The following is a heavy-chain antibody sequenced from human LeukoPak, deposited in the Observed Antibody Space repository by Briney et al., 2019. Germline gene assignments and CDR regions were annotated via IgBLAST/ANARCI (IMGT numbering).Heavy chain of an antibody. CDR3: ATDLTYYGSGSYNY. CDR1: GYTLTELS. CDR2: FDSEDGET. Sequence: GASVKVSCKVSGYTLTELSMHWVRQAPGKGLEWMGGFDSEDGETIYAQKFQGRVTMTEDTSTDTAYMELSSLRSEDTAVYYCATDLTYYGSGSYNYWGQGTLVTVSS. D-gene: IGHD3-10*01. V-gene: IGHV1-24*01. J-gene: IGHJ4*02.